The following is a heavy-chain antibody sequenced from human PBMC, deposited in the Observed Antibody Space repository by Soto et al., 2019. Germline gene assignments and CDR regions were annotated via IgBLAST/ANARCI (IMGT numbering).Heavy chain of an antibody. Sequence: GGSLRLSCAASGFTFSSYGMHWVRQSPGKGLEWVAVISYDGSNKYYADSVKGRFTISRDNSKNTLYLQMNSLRAEDTSVYYFAKDLYGYWGQGTLVTVSS. J-gene: IGHJ4*02. CDR1: GFTFSSYG. CDR3: AKDLYGY. D-gene: IGHD3-16*01. CDR2: ISYDGSNK. V-gene: IGHV3-30*18.